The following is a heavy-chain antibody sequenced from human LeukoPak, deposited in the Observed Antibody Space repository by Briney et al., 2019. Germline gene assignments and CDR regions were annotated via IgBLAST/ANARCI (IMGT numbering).Heavy chain of an antibody. V-gene: IGHV1-18*01. CDR3: ARPNYDILTGYPFDY. J-gene: IGHJ4*02. CDR1: AYTFTSYG. D-gene: IGHD3-9*01. CDR2: ISAYNANT. Sequence: VASVKVSCKASAYTFTSYGTSWVRQAPGQGLEWMGWISAYNANTNYAQKLQGRVTMTADTSTSTAYMELRSLRSDDTAVYYCARPNYDILTGYPFDYWGQGTLVTVSS.